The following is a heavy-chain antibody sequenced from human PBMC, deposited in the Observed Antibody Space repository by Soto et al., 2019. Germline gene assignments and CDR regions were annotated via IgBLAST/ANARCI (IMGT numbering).Heavy chain of an antibody. CDR1: GGSISSYY. CDR2: IYYSGST. J-gene: IGHJ5*02. V-gene: IGHV4-59*01. D-gene: IGHD3-3*01. CDR3: ASLGPYDFWVFVP. Sequence: SETLSLTCTVSGGSISSYYWSWIRQPPGKGLEWIGYIYYSGSTNYNPSLKSRVTISVDTSKNQFSLKLSSVTAADTAVYYCASLGPYDFWVFVPWGQGTLVTVSS.